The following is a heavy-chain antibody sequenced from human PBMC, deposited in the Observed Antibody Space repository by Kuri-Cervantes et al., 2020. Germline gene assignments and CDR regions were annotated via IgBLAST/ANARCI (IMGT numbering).Heavy chain of an antibody. V-gene: IGHV1-18*01. CDR3: AKCLPVTTYHFGYFDL. J-gene: IGHJ2*01. CDR2: ISVYNGNT. D-gene: IGHD4-17*01. Sequence: ASVKVSCKASGYNLTNYAFSCVRQAPGQGLEWMAWISVYNGNTNYAQNVQGRVTLTTDAATSTAYMELRSLRSDETAVYYCAKCLPVTTYHFGYFDLWGRGTLVTVSS. CDR1: GYNLTNYA.